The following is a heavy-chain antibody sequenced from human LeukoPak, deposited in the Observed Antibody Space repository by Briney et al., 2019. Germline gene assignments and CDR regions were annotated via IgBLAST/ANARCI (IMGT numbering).Heavy chain of an antibody. J-gene: IGHJ4*02. D-gene: IGHD3-22*01. CDR1: GFTFSSYA. Sequence: GGSLRLSCAVSGFTFSSYAMSWVRQAPGKGLEWVSAISGSGTTYYADSVKGRFTISRDNSKNTLSLQMNSLRAEDTAIYYCAKGYDTSGYDYWGQGTLVTVSS. CDR2: ISGSGTT. V-gene: IGHV3-23*01. CDR3: AKGYDTSGYDY.